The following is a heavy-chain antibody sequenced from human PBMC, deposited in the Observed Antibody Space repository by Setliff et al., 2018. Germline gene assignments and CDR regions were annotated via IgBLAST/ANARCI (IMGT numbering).Heavy chain of an antibody. J-gene: IGHJ4*02. CDR3: ARAPSVELVTIRTNSWFTY. CDR1: GYTFRNYA. Sequence: RASVKVSCKASGYTFRNYAFAWVRQAPGQGLEWVGWISVYNGDTNYAQKFQGRVTLTTDTSTSTAYMELRSLTSDDSAFYYCARAPSVELVTIRTNSWFTYWGQGTLVTVS. V-gene: IGHV1-18*01. CDR2: ISVYNGDT. D-gene: IGHD5-18*01.